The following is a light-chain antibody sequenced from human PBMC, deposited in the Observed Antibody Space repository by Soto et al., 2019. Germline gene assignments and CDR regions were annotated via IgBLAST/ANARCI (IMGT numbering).Light chain of an antibody. J-gene: IGKJ1*01. V-gene: IGKV1-5*01. CDR2: DAS. CDR1: QSISSW. Sequence: DIQRTQSPSTLSSTAGDRVTITCRASQSISSWLAWYQQKPGKAPKLLIYDASNLESGVPSRLSGSGSGTEFTLTISNMQPDDFATYYCQQYENYWTFGQGTKVDIK. CDR3: QQYENYWT.